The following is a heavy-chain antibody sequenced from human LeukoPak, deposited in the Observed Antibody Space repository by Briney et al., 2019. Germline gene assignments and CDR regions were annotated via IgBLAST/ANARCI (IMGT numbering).Heavy chain of an antibody. J-gene: IGHJ6*02. Sequence: GGSLRLSCAASGFTFSSYAMSWVRQAPGKGLEWVSAISGSGGSTYYADSVKGRFTISRDNSKNTLYLQMNSLRAEDTAVYYCAKDSYDSWSGYYSARYYYGMDVWGQGTTVTVSS. CDR3: AKDSYDSWSGYYSARYYYGMDV. D-gene: IGHD3-3*01. V-gene: IGHV3-23*01. CDR2: ISGSGGST. CDR1: GFTFSSYA.